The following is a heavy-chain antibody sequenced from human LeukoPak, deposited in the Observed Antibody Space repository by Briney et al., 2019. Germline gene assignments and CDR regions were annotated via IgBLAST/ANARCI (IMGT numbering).Heavy chain of an antibody. Sequence: PGGSLRLSCAASGFTFSSHWMHWVRQAPGKGLEWVSSISSSSSYIYYADSVKGRFTISRDNARNSLYLQMNSLRAEDTAVYYCARGLRGQRAYYFDYWGQGTLVTVSS. V-gene: IGHV3-21*01. CDR1: GFTFSSHW. J-gene: IGHJ4*02. CDR2: ISSSSSYI. CDR3: ARGLRGQRAYYFDY.